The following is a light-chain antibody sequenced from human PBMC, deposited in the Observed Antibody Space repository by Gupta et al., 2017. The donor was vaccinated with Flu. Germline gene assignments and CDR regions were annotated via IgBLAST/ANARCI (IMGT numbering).Light chain of an antibody. J-gene: IGKJ4*01. CDR2: GAS. Sequence: DIHMTQSPSSVPASVGDRVTITCRASQNIGRYLAWYQQRPGSAPTLLISGASTLHNGAPSRFSGSGSGTEFTLTISKLQPEDYATYYCQQANSYPRTFGRGTRVEFK. V-gene: IGKV1-12*01. CDR3: QQANSYPRT. CDR1: QNIGRY.